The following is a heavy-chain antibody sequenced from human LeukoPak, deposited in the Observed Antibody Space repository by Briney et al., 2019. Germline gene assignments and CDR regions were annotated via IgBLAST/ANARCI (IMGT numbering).Heavy chain of an antibody. J-gene: IGHJ3*02. CDR2: IYYSGST. CDR1: GGSISSGGYY. V-gene: IGHV4-31*03. D-gene: IGHD3-22*01. Sequence: SQTLSLTCTVSGGSISSGGYYWSWIRQHPGKGLEWIGYIYYSGSTYYNPSLKSRVTMSVDTSKNQFSLKLSSVTAADTAVYYCARDLYYDSSGYYDTRRSDAFDIWGQGTMVTVSS. CDR3: ARDLYYDSSGYYDTRRSDAFDI.